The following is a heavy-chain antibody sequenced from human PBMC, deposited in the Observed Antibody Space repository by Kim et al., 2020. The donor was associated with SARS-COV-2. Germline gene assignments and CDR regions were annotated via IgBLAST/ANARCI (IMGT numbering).Heavy chain of an antibody. V-gene: IGHV1-69*06. Sequence: GNYAQKVQGRITITADKSSTTGYMDLSSLRSEDTAVYFCARSSGLYGLDVWGQGTTVIVSS. CDR2: G. CDR3: ARSSGLYGLDV. D-gene: IGHD3-10*01. J-gene: IGHJ6*02.